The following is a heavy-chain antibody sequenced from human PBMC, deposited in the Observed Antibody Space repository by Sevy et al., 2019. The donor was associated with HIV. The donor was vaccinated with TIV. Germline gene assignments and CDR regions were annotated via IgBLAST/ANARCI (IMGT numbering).Heavy chain of an antibody. CDR1: GFTFSSYA. CDR2: ISGSGGST. J-gene: IGHJ4*02. CDR3: AKVTAMGSSSDY. V-gene: IGHV3-23*01. Sequence: GGSLRLSCAASGFTFSSYAMNWVRQAPGKGLEWVSGISGSGGSTYYADSVKGRFTISRDNSKSTLSLQMNSLRAEYTAIYYCAKVTAMGSSSDYWGQGTLVTVSS. D-gene: IGHD5-18*01.